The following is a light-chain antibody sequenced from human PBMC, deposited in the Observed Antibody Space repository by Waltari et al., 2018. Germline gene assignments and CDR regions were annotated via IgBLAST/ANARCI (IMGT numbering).Light chain of an antibody. J-gene: IGKJ1*01. CDR3: QQYDDWPRT. CDR2: RAS. V-gene: IGKV3-15*01. Sequence: EIVMTQSPASLSVSPGDRVTLSCRASQSVGTSLAWYQQRPGRAPRLLVYRASTRASDIPARFSGSGSGTVFTLSISTLQSEDFAVYYCQQYDDWPRTFGQGTKVEIK. CDR1: QSVGTS.